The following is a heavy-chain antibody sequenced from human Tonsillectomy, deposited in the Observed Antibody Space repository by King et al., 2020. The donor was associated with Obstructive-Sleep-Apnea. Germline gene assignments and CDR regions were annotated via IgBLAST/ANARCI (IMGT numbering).Heavy chain of an antibody. D-gene: IGHD3-10*01. CDR1: GFTFSSYG. Sequence: VQLVESGGGVVQPGRSLRLSCAASGFTFSSYGMHWVRQAPGKGLEWVAVISYDGSNKYYADSVKGRFTISGDNSKNTLYLQMNSLRAEDTAVYYCAKFYGLWFGELFPDYWGQGTLVTVSS. CDR3: AKFYGLWFGELFPDY. J-gene: IGHJ4*02. V-gene: IGHV3-30*18. CDR2: ISYDGSNK.